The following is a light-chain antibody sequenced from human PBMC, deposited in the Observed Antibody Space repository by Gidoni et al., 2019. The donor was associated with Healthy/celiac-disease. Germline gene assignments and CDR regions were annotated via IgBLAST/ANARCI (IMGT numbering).Light chain of an antibody. CDR2: GKN. CDR3: NSRGSSGNLWGV. CDR1: SLRSYY. J-gene: IGLJ2*01. V-gene: IGLV3-19*01. Sequence: SSELTQDPAVFVALGQTVRITCQGDSLRSYYASWYQQKPVQAPVLAIYGKNNLPSGIPDRFSGSSSGSTASLTSTGAQAEDEADYYCNSRGSSGNLWGVFGGGTKLTVL.